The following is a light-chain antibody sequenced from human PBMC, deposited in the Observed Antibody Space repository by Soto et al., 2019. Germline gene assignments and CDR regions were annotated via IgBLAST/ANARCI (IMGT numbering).Light chain of an antibody. CDR2: GAS. Sequence: EIVLTQSPGTLSLSPGERATLSCRASQSVGSKLAWYRQTPGQAPRLLIYGASTRATDTPARFSGSGAETDFTLTISRVEPAYFALYYCQQYGSSFATFGQGTQVE. V-gene: IGKV3-20*01. CDR1: QSVGSK. CDR3: QQYGSSFAT. J-gene: IGKJ1*01.